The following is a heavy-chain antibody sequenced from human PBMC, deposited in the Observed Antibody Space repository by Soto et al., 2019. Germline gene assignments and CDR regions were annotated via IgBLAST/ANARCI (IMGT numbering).Heavy chain of an antibody. D-gene: IGHD6-6*01. V-gene: IGHV1-24*01. CDR2: FDPEDAET. J-gene: IGHJ6*02. CDR1: GYTLAEFS. CDR3: ATTLGSSLQNDYYGMDV. Sequence: ASVKVSCKVSGYTLAEFSMHWVRQAPGKGLEWMGGFDPEDAETIYAQKFQGRVTMTEDTSTDTAYMELSSLRSEDTAVYYCATTLGSSLQNDYYGMDVWGQGTTVTVSS.